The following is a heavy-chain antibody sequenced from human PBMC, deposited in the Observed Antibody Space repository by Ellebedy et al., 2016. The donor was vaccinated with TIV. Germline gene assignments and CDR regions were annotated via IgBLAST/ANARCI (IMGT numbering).Heavy chain of an antibody. CDR3: ASEPEQWLGNY. Sequence: ASVKVSCKASGGTFSSYAISWVRQAPGQGLEWMGGIIPIFGTANYAQKFQGRVTITADESTSTAYMELSSLRSEDTAVYYCASEPEQWLGNYWGQGTPVTVSS. V-gene: IGHV1-69*13. CDR1: GGTFSSYA. D-gene: IGHD6-19*01. J-gene: IGHJ4*02. CDR2: IIPIFGTA.